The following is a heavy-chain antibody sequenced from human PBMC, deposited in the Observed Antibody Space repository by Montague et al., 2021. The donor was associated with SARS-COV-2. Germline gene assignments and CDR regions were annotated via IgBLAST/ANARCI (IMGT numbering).Heavy chain of an antibody. CDR3: AKDPIPGGSNPYYFDF. D-gene: IGHD2-21*01. Sequence: SLRLSCAASGFTFRNYAMTWVRWAPGKGLEWVSAIGDSGSKTHYXDSXQGRFTISRDNSKNTLSLEMNSLQVDDTAIYYCAKDPIPGGSNPYYFDFWGQGTLVTVSS. V-gene: IGHV3-23*01. CDR1: GFTFRNYA. CDR2: IGDSGSKT. J-gene: IGHJ4*02.